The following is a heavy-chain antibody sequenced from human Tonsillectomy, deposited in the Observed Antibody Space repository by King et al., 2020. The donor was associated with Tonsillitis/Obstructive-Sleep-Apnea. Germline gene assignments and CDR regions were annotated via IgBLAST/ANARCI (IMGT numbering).Heavy chain of an antibody. Sequence: ITLKESGPALVKPTQTLTLTCTFSGFSLSTSGVGVGWIRQPPGKALEWLALIYWDDDKRYSPSLNSRLTITKDTSKNQVVLTMTNMDPVDTATYYCARLQSGATEVWSETAPWFDPWGQGTLVTVSS. J-gene: IGHJ5*02. D-gene: IGHD3-3*01. V-gene: IGHV2-5*02. CDR1: GFSLSTSGVG. CDR2: IYWDDDK. CDR3: ARLQSGATEVWSETAPWFDP.